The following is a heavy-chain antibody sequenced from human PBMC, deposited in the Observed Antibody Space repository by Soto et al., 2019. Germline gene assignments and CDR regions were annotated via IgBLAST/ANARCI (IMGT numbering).Heavy chain of an antibody. CDR1: GFSLNTNAVG. CDR3: AHAAFGEFVGSFGY. V-gene: IGHV2-5*02. D-gene: IGHD3-10*01. CDR2: VYWDDDK. J-gene: IGHJ4*02. Sequence: QHTLKESGPTLVKPTQPLTLTCTFSGFSLNTNAVGVVWIRPPPGKALGWLALVYWDDDKRYNLFLKSRLAITKDTSKNQVVLTMTNMDPVDTATYYCAHAAFGEFVGSFGYWGQGTLVTVSS.